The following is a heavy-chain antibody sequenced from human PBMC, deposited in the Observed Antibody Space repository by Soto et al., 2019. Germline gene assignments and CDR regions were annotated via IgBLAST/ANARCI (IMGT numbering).Heavy chain of an antibody. V-gene: IGHV5-51*01. J-gene: IGHJ6*02. CDR2: IYPGDSDT. CDR3: ARHVDGYNYGYYYGMDV. Sequence: PGESLKISCKGSGYIFTSYWIAWVRQMPGKGLELMGIIYPGDSDTTYSPSFQGQVTISADKSITTAYLQWRSLKASDTAMYYCARHVDGYNYGYYYGMDVWGQGTTVTVSS. D-gene: IGHD5-12*01. CDR1: GYIFTSYW.